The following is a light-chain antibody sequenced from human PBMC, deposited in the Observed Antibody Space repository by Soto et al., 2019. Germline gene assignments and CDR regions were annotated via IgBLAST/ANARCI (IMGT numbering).Light chain of an antibody. V-gene: IGKV3-20*01. CDR1: LSVSSNY. CDR2: GAS. Sequence: EIVLTQSPGTLSLSPGDRATLSCRARLSVSSNYLAWYQQKRGQAPRLLIYGASSRATGIPTRFSGSGSGTDFTLTISILEPEDFAVYYCQQYDTSPRTFGQGTKVEI. CDR3: QQYDTSPRT. J-gene: IGKJ1*01.